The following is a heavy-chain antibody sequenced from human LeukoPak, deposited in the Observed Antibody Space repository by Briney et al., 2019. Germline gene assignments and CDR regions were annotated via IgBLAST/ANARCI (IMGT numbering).Heavy chain of an antibody. CDR3: VRGHSGYYYWDY. D-gene: IGHD3-22*01. J-gene: IGHJ4*02. Sequence: QAGGSLRLSCAASEFTFSSYSMNWVRQAPGKGLEWVSYISSSSSIIYYADSVKGRSTISRDNAQNSLYLQMNSLRAEDTAVYYCVRGHSGYYYWDYWGQGTLVTVSS. CDR2: ISSSSSII. CDR1: EFTFSSYS. V-gene: IGHV3-48*01.